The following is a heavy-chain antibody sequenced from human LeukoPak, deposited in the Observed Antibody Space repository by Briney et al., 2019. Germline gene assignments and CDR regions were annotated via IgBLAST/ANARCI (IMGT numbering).Heavy chain of an antibody. J-gene: IGHJ3*02. D-gene: IGHD3-22*01. CDR3: AKDGPNYENDAFDI. CDR2: IWYDGSNK. CDR1: GFTFSSYG. V-gene: IGHV3-33*06. Sequence: GGSLRLSCAASGFTFSSYGMHWVRQAPGKGLEWVAVIWYDGSNKYYADSVKGRFTISTDNSKNTLYLQMNSLRAEDTAVYYCAKDGPNYENDAFDIWGQGTMVTVSS.